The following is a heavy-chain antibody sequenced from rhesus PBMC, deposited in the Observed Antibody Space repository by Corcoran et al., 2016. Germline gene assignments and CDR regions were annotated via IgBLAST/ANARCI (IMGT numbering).Heavy chain of an antibody. CDR1: GYSFTSSW. Sequence: EVQLVQSGAEVKRPGESLRISCKTSGYSFTSSWIRWVCPLPGKGLEWVAVIYPGDSDTRYSPSFQGQFTISADKSISTTYRQWSSLKASDTATYYCAKSVYNIWTGYYTDWYFDLWGPGTPITISS. V-gene: IGHV5S1*01. D-gene: IGHD3-3*01. CDR3: AKSVYNIWTGYYTDWYFDL. CDR2: IYPGDSDT. J-gene: IGHJ2*01.